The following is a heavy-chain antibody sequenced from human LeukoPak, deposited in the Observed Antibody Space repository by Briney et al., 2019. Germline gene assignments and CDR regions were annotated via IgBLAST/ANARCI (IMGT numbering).Heavy chain of an antibody. J-gene: IGHJ4*02. D-gene: IGHD3-22*01. CDR2: ISAYNGNT. Sequence: ASVKVSCKASGYTFTSHGISWVRQAPGQGLEWMGWISAYNGNTNYAQKLQGRVTMTTDTSTSTAYMELRSLRSDDTAVYYCARDAPLDYYDSSGYFDYWGQGTLVTVSS. CDR3: ARDAPLDYYDSSGYFDY. V-gene: IGHV1-18*01. CDR1: GYTFTSHG.